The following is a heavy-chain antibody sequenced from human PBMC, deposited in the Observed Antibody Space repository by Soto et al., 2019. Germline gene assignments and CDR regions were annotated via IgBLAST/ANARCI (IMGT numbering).Heavy chain of an antibody. CDR3: AREGGYDSSGQYRNWFDP. J-gene: IGHJ5*02. Sequence: QVQLQESGPGLVKPSETLSLTCTVSGGSIGSYSCSWIRQPAGKGLEWIGRIHSSGSTNYNPTLKRRVTMSVDTSRNQFPLKLSSVTAADTAVYYWAREGGYDSSGQYRNWFDPWGQGTLVTVSS. V-gene: IGHV4-4*07. D-gene: IGHD3-22*01. CDR1: GGSIGSYS. CDR2: IHSSGST.